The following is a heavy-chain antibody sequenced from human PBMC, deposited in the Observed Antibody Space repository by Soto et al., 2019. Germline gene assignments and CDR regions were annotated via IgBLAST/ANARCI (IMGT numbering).Heavy chain of an antibody. Sequence: QVHLVQSGAEVKKPGASVKVSCKGSGYAFTTYGITWVRQAPGQGLEWMGWISAHNGNTNYAQKLQGRVTVTRDTPTNTAYMELRSLRSDDTAVYYCARGRYGDYGGQGALVTVSS. V-gene: IGHV1-18*01. CDR2: ISAHNGNT. CDR3: ARGRYGDY. J-gene: IGHJ4*02. CDR1: GYAFTTYG. D-gene: IGHD1-1*01.